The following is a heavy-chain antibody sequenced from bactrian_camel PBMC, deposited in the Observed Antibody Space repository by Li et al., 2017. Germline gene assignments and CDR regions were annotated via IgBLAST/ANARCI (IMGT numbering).Heavy chain of an antibody. J-gene: IGHJ4*01. CDR2: ISFGVRQQLEPDSHT. V-gene: IGHV3S40*01. Sequence: DVQLVESGGDVVKPGGSLRLSCAASGFTFTDCGMSWVRQAPGKGLEWVSGISFGVRQQLEPDSHTIYAPFVKGRFTISKDNAKDTLYLQMNSLKIEDTAVYYCALGSSRQATMTARGKGTQVTVS. D-gene: IGHD3*01. CDR1: GFTFTDCG.